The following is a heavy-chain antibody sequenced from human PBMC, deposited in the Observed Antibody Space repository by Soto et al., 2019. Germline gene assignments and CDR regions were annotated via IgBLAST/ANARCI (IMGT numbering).Heavy chain of an antibody. J-gene: IGHJ4*02. CDR2: VSYNAGNK. CDR3: ARGSYGDYLDY. D-gene: IGHD4-17*01. V-gene: IGHV3-30-3*01. CDR1: GFSFSKYA. Sequence: QVQLVESGRGVVQPGRSLRLSCAASGFSFSKYALHWVRQAPGKGLEWVAVVSYNAGNKYYADSVKGRFTISRDNSKNTLYLQVHSLRVEDTAVYYCARGSYGDYLDYWGQGTLVTVSS.